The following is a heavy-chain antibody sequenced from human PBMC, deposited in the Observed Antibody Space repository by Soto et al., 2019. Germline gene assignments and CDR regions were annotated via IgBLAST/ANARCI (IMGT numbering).Heavy chain of an antibody. CDR2: ISFDGSKK. V-gene: IGHV3-30*18. Sequence: QVQLVESGGGVVQPGRSLRLSCAASGFTFSRYGMHWVRQAPGKGLEWVAVISFDGSKKYYAESVTGRFTISRDNSKNTLYLQVNGLSADDTAVYYCAKEAGSVTYDLWGQGTLVTVSS. D-gene: IGHD4-4*01. J-gene: IGHJ4*02. CDR3: AKEAGSVTYDL. CDR1: GFTFSRYG.